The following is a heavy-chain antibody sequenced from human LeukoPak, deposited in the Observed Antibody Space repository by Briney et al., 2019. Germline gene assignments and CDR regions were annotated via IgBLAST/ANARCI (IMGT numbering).Heavy chain of an antibody. Sequence: SETLSLTCTVSGGSISSYYWSWIRQPPGKGLEWIGYIYYSGSTNYNPSLKSRVTISVDTSKNQFSLNLSSVTAADTAVYYCARAKWYYFDYWGQGTLVTVSS. CDR3: ARAKWYYFDY. CDR2: IYYSGST. V-gene: IGHV4-59*01. J-gene: IGHJ4*02. D-gene: IGHD2-15*01. CDR1: GGSISSYY.